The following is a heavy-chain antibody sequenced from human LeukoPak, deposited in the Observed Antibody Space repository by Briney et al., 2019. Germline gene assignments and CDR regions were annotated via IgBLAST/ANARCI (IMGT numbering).Heavy chain of an antibody. CDR2: IDATGNII. J-gene: IGHJ4*02. D-gene: IGHD5/OR15-5a*01. CDR3: ARDRWRSGVYEGDFDY. Sequence: PGGSLRLSCAASGFSFSNYEMNWVRQAPGKGLEWLSYIDATGNIIYYADSVKGRFTTSRDNAKNSLYLQMNSLRVEDTAVYYCARDRWRSGVYEGDFDYWGQGTLVTVSS. V-gene: IGHV3-48*03. CDR1: GFSFSNYE.